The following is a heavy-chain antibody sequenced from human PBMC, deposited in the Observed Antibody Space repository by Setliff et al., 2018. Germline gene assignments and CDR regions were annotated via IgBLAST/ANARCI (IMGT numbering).Heavy chain of an antibody. CDR3: ARDKSPTGVLPQWYFDL. CDR1: GYTFTSYG. D-gene: IGHD7-27*01. V-gene: IGHV1-18*01. J-gene: IGHJ2*01. Sequence: ASVKVSCKASGYTFTSYGISWVRQAPGQGLEWMGWISAYNGNTNYAQKLQGRVTMTTDTSTSTAYMELRSLRSEDTAVYYCARDKSPTGVLPQWYFDLWGRGTLVTVSS. CDR2: ISAYNGNT.